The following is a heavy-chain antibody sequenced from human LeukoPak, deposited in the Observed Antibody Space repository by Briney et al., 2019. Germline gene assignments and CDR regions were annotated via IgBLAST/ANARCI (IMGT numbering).Heavy chain of an antibody. CDR1: GFTFSLYW. Sequence: GGSLRLSCVVSGFTFSLYWMNWVRQAPGKGLEWVANIKQDGSEEYYVDSVKGRFTISKDNAKNSLYLQMNSLRVEDTAVYYCARGFWSGYCDYWGQGTLVTVSS. D-gene: IGHD3-3*01. CDR3: ARGFWSGYCDY. J-gene: IGHJ4*02. V-gene: IGHV3-7*01. CDR2: IKQDGSEE.